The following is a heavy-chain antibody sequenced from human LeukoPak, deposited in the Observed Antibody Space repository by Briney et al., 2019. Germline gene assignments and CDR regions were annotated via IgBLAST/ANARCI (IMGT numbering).Heavy chain of an antibody. CDR1: GGTFSSYA. D-gene: IGHD3-10*01. CDR3: ARESHGSGSYYNELDY. CDR2: IIPIFGTA. Sequence: SVKVSCTASGGTFSSYAISWVRQAPGQGLEWMGGIIPIFGTANYAQKFQGRVTMTRDTSISTAYMELSRLRSDDTAVYYCARESHGSGSYYNELDYWGQGTLVTVSS. V-gene: IGHV1-69*05. J-gene: IGHJ4*02.